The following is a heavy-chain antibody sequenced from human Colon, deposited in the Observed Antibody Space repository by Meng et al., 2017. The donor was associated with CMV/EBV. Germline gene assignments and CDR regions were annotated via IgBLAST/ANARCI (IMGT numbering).Heavy chain of an antibody. D-gene: IGHD3-16*01. J-gene: IGHJ1*01. V-gene: IGHV1-2*02. Sequence: GQLLQAGAEVRMPGASVKVSCKASGYSFTGYYIHWVRQAPGQGLEWMGWMDPTTGRTDYAQKFQGTVTMTRDTSISTAYLELCRLTSDDTAVYYCASHSSYVWGSHHWGQGTLVTVSS. CDR1: GYSFTGYY. CDR2: MDPTTGRT. CDR3: ASHSSYVWGSHH.